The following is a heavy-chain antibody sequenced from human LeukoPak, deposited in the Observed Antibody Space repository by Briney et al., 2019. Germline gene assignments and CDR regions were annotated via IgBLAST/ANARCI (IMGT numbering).Heavy chain of an antibody. V-gene: IGHV3-48*03. Sequence: SGGSLRLSCAASGFPFSSYEMNWVRQAPGKGLEWVSCISSSGSTIYYADSVKGRFTIYRDNAKNSLYLQMNSLRAEDTAVYYYAELGITMIGGVWGKGTTVTISS. CDR1: GFPFSSYE. J-gene: IGHJ6*04. D-gene: IGHD3-10*02. CDR3: AELGITMIGGV. CDR2: ISSSGSTI.